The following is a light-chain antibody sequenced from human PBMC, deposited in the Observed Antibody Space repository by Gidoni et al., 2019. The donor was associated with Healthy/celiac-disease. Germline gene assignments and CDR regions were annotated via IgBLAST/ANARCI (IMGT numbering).Light chain of an antibody. Sequence: VLTQSPGTLSLSPGESATLSCRASQSVSSSYLAWYQQKPGQAPRLLIYGASSRATGIPDRFSGSGSGTDFTLTISRLDPEDFAVYYCQQYGSSPLLTFGGGTKVEIK. CDR3: QQYGSSPLLT. CDR2: GAS. J-gene: IGKJ4*01. V-gene: IGKV3-20*01. CDR1: QSVSSSY.